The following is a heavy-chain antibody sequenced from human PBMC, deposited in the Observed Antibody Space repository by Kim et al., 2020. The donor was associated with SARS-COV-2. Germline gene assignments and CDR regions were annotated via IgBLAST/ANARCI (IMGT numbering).Heavy chain of an antibody. CDR3: ARQDDQNFPY. CDR2: IYPGDSET. D-gene: IGHD1-1*01. Sequence: GESLKISCKASGYNFASYWMAWVRQRPGEGLEWLGIIYPGDSETRYSPSFQGQVTLSADKSIGTAFLHLSTLKASDSAMYYCARQDDQNFPYWGQGTLVT. CDR1: GYNFASYW. J-gene: IGHJ4*02. V-gene: IGHV5-51*01.